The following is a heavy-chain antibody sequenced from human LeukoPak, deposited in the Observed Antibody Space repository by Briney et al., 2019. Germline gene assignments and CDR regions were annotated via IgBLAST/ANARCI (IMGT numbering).Heavy chain of an antibody. CDR3: ARAGGSYWMGAKFDY. CDR1: GFTVSSNY. Sequence: GGSLRLSCAASGFTVSSNYMSWVRQAPGKGLEWVSVIYSGGTTYYADSVKGRFTISRDNSKNTLYLQMNSLRAEDTAVYYCARAGGSYWMGAKFDYWGQGSLVTVSS. CDR2: IYSGGTT. V-gene: IGHV3-53*01. D-gene: IGHD1-26*01. J-gene: IGHJ4*02.